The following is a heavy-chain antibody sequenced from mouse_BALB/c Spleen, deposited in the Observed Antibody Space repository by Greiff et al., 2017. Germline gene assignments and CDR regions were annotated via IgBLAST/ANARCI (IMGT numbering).Heavy chain of an antibody. V-gene: IGHV1S81*02. CDR3: ARSYYGYNYAMDY. J-gene: IGHJ4*01. CDR1: GYTFTSYW. CDR2: INPSNGRT. Sequence: VQLQQPGAELVKPGASVKLSCKASGYTFTSYWMHWVKQRPGQGLEWIGEINPSNGRTNYNEKFKSKATLTVDKSSSTAYMQLSSLTSEDSAVYYCARSYYGYNYAMDYWGQGTSVTVSS. D-gene: IGHD1-2*01.